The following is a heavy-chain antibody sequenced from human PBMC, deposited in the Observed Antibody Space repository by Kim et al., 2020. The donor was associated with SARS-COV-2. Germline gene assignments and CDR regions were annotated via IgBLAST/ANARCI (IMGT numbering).Heavy chain of an antibody. Sequence: TNYNPSLKSRVTIAVDTSKNQFSLKLSSVTAADTAVYYCARQIGNYGLDVWGQGTTVTVSS. J-gene: IGHJ6*02. V-gene: IGHV4-59*08. D-gene: IGHD3-10*01. CDR3: ARQIGNYGLDV. CDR2: T.